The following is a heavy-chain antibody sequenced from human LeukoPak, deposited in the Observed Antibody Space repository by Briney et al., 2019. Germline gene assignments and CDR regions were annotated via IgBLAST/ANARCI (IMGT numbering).Heavy chain of an antibody. D-gene: IGHD3-22*01. CDR1: GYIFRSYG. Sequence: ASVKVSCKASGYIFRSYGITWVRQAPGQGLEWMGWITPYNGNTKFAQKFQGRVTMTTDTSTTTVYMEVRSLRSDDTAMYYCARDESSGYDYPNPLMSFDSWGQGTLVTVSS. V-gene: IGHV1-18*01. CDR3: ARDESSGYDYPNPLMSFDS. CDR2: ITPYNGNT. J-gene: IGHJ4*02.